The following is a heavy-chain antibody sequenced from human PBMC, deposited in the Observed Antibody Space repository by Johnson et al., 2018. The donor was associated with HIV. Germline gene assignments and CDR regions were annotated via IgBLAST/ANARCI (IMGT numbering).Heavy chain of an antibody. CDR3: ASSQDDAFDI. V-gene: IGHV3-20*04. CDR1: GFTVSSNY. J-gene: IGHJ3*02. Sequence: VQLVESGGGVVQPGGSLRLSCAASGFTVSSNYMSWVPQAPGKGLEWVSGFNWNGDNTGYADSVKGRFPISRDNAKNSLYLQMNSLRAEDTAVYYCASSQDDAFDIWGQGTMVTVSS. CDR2: FNWNGDNT.